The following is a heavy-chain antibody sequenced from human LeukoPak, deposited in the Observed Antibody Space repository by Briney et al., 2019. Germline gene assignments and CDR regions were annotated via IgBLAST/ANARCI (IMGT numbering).Heavy chain of an antibody. CDR2: MSSNINYI. V-gene: IGHV3-21*01. Sequence: GGSLRLSCAASGFTFSTYSMNWVRQAPGKGLEWVSSMSSNINYIYYADSVKGRFTISRDNSKNTLYLQMNSLRAEDTAVYYCARDRFFMTTVTTSGFDPWGQGTLVTVSS. CDR3: ARDRFFMTTVTTSGFDP. D-gene: IGHD4-17*01. CDR1: GFTFSTYS. J-gene: IGHJ5*02.